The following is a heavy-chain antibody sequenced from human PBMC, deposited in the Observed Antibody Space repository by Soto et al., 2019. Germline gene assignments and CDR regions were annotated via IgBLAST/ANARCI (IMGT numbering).Heavy chain of an antibody. CDR3: ARDWISHCFDY. V-gene: IGHV3-21*01. CDR1: GFTFSSYS. Sequence: GGSLRLSCAASGFTFSSYSMNWVRQAPGKGLEWVSSISSSSSYIYYADSVKGRFTISRDSSTNALYLQMNSLRAEDTAVYYCARDWISHCFDYWGQGTPVTGSS. CDR2: ISSSSSYI. J-gene: IGHJ4*02. D-gene: IGHD2-2*03.